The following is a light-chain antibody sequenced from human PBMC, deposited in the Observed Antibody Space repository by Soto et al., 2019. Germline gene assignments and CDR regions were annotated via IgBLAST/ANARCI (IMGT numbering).Light chain of an antibody. CDR1: QSVSSNY. Sequence: EIVLTQSPGTLSLSPGERATLSCRASQSVSSNYLAWYQRKPGQAPRLLIYGASSRATDIPNRFSGSGSGTDFTLTITRVEPEDFAVYFCQQYGGSPPTFGQGTKVEIK. V-gene: IGKV3-20*01. CDR2: GAS. J-gene: IGKJ1*01. CDR3: QQYGGSPPT.